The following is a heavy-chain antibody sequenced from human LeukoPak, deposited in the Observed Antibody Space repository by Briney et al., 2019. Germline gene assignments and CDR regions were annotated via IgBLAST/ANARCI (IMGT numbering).Heavy chain of an antibody. D-gene: IGHD2-2*01. J-gene: IGHJ5*02. Sequence: GGSLRLSCVASGFTLSSYWMSWVRQAPGKGLEWVANIKRDGSEKYYVDPVKGRFTISRDNAKNSLYLQMNSLRAEDTAIYFCARDPTHTSWFDPWGQGTLVTVSS. CDR3: ARDPTHTSWFDP. CDR1: GFTLSSYW. V-gene: IGHV3-7*05. CDR2: IKRDGSEK.